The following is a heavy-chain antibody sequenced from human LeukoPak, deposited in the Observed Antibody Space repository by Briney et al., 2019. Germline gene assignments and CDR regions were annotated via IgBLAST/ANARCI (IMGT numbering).Heavy chain of an antibody. CDR2: VSYDGSYE. V-gene: IGHV3-30*03. J-gene: IGHJ4*02. D-gene: IGHD3-10*01. CDR1: GFLFGNCA. CDR3: ARLEYYYVSGNYYKLFDY. Sequence: GGSLRLSCAASGFLFGNCAMHWFRQAPGKGLEWVATVSYDGSYEFYPDSVKGRFTISRDNAKNSLYLQMNSLRDEDTAVYYCARLEYYYVSGNYYKLFDYWGQGTLVTVCS.